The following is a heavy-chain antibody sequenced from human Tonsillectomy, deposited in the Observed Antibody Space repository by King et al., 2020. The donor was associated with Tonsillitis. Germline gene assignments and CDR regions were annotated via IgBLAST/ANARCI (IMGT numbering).Heavy chain of an antibody. Sequence: VQLQQWGAGLLKPSETLSLTCAVYGGSFSGYYWNWIRQPPGKGLEWIGEINHSGSTNHNPSLKSRVTISVDRTKNHFSLKLSSVTAADTAVYYCARDGYSSGWQGSTNWFEPRGQGTLVTVSS. CDR2: INHSGST. J-gene: IGHJ5*02. CDR3: ARDGYSSGWQGSTNWFEP. V-gene: IGHV4-34*01. CDR1: GGSFSGYY. D-gene: IGHD6-19*01.